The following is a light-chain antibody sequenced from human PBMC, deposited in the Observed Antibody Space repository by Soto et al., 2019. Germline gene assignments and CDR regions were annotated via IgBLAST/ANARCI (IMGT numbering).Light chain of an antibody. CDR2: AAS. Sequence: AIRINQSPAALSAYTGDRVTITCRASQGISSYLAWYQQKPGKAPKLLIYAASTLQSGVPSRFSGSGSGTDFTLTISCLQSEDFATYYCQQFYTYPLTFGGGTKVDI. CDR3: QQFYTYPLT. J-gene: IGKJ4*01. CDR1: QGISSY. V-gene: IGKV1-8*01.